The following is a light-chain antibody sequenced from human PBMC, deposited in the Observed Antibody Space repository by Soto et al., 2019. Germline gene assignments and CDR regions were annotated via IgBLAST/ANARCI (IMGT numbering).Light chain of an antibody. Sequence: DIQMTQSPSSLSASVVDRVTLTCRASQSISNYLNWYQQKPGKAPNLLMYAASSLQSGVPARFSGSGSGTDFTLTINSLQPEDFATYYCQQSYSSPRTFGQGTKVDIK. J-gene: IGKJ1*01. CDR3: QQSYSSPRT. CDR2: AAS. V-gene: IGKV1-39*01. CDR1: QSISNY.